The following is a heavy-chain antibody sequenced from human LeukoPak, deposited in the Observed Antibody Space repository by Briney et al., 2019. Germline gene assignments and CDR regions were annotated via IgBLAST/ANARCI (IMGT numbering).Heavy chain of an antibody. CDR1: GYSFTSYW. CDR2: IYPGDSDT. J-gene: IGHJ4*02. D-gene: IGHD5-12*01. CDR3: ASHSNSGYEFFDY. V-gene: IGHV5-51*01. Sequence: GESLKISCKGSGYSFTSYWIGWVRQMPGKGLEWLGIIYPGDSDTIYSPSLQGQVTISADKSISTAYLQWSSLKASDTAMYYCASHSNSGYEFFDYWGQGTLVTVSS.